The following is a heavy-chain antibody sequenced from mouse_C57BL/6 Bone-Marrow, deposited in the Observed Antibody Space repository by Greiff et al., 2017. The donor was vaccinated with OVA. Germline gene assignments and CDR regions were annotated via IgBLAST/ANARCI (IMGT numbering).Heavy chain of an antibody. V-gene: IGHV1-72*01. CDR1: GYTFTSYW. Sequence: QVQLQQPGAELVKPGASVKLSCKASGYTFTSYWMHWVKQRPGRGLEWIGRIDPNSGGTKYNEKFKSKATLTVDKSSSTAYMQLSSLTSKDSAAEYCASSRLLRGFAYWGQGTLVTVSA. CDR3: ASSRLLRGFAY. D-gene: IGHD1-1*01. J-gene: IGHJ3*01. CDR2: IDPNSGGT.